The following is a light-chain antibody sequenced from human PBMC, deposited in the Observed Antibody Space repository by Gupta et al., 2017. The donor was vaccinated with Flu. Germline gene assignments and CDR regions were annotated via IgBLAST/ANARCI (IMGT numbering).Light chain of an antibody. CDR1: RGIGTY. Sequence: GDRVTITCRASRGIGTYLNWYQQKPGKAPKLLIYGASNLPSGVPSRFSGSGSVTDFTLTVNSLQPEDFATYYCQQSSITPWTFGQGTRVEIK. V-gene: IGKV1-39*01. CDR2: GAS. J-gene: IGKJ1*01. CDR3: QQSSITPWT.